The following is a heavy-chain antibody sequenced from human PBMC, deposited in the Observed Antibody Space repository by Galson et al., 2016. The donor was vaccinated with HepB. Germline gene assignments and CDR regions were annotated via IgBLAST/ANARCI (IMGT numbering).Heavy chain of an antibody. CDR1: GASISSSGYY. J-gene: IGHJ6*02. CDR2: ISYSGVS. V-gene: IGHV4-31*03. D-gene: IGHD1-1*01. Sequence: TLSLTCTVSGASISSSGYYWSWIRHHPGKGLEWIGYISYSGVSYYYPSLKGRVTISADTSKNQFSLKLTSVSAADTALYYCTRATTGYYYGMDVWGQGTTVTVSS. CDR3: TRATTGYYYGMDV.